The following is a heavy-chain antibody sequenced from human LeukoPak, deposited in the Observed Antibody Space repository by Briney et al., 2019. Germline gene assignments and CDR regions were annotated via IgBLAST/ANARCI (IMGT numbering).Heavy chain of an antibody. J-gene: IGHJ3*01. CDR3: ARDVGALDL. CDR2: IKQDGSDK. D-gene: IGHD1-26*01. V-gene: IGHV3-7*01. CDR1: GFTSSNNW. Sequence: GGSLRLSCVASGFTSSNNWLAWVRQAPGKGLEWVANIKQDGSDKSYVDSVKGRFSISRDNAKNSLYLQMNSLRGEDTAVYYCARDVGALDLWGQGTMVTVSS.